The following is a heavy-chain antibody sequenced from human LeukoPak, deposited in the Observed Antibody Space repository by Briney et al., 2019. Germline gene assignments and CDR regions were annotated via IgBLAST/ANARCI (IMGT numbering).Heavy chain of an antibody. V-gene: IGHV3-23*01. Sequence: GGSLRLSCAASGFTFSSSDMSWVRQAPGQGLEWVSVISTSGDNTYYADSVKGRFTISRDNSKNTLYLQMNSLRAEDTAVYYCAKVVRAFGLYWGQGTLVTVSS. J-gene: IGHJ4*02. CDR1: GFTFSSSD. CDR2: ISTSGDNT. D-gene: IGHD3-10*01. CDR3: AKVVRAFGLY.